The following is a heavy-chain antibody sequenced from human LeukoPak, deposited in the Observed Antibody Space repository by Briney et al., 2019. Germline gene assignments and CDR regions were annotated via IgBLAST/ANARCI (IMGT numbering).Heavy chain of an antibody. CDR3: AREGEAAVAGLDY. CDR2: IYHSGST. Sequence: PSETLSLTCAVSGGSISSSNWWSWVRQPPGKGLEWIGEIYHSGSTNYNPSLKSRVTISVDKSKNQFSLKLSSVTAADTAVYYRAREGEAAVAGLDYWGQGTLVTVSS. J-gene: IGHJ4*02. CDR1: GGSISSSNW. D-gene: IGHD6-19*01. V-gene: IGHV4-4*02.